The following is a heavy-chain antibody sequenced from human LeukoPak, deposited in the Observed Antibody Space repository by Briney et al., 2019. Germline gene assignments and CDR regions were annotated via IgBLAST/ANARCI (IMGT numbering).Heavy chain of an antibody. V-gene: IGHV4-31*03. CDR1: GGSISSDAYY. D-gene: IGHD5-18*01. J-gene: IGHJ4*02. CDR3: ARVPRHTAMVVDN. Sequence: KSSQTLSLTCTVSGGSISSDAYYWTWIRQHPGKGLEWIGYIYYTGGTYYNPSLESRVTISVDTSKNQFSLRLNSVTAADTAVYYCARVPRHTAMVVDNWGQGTLVTVSS. CDR2: IYYTGGT.